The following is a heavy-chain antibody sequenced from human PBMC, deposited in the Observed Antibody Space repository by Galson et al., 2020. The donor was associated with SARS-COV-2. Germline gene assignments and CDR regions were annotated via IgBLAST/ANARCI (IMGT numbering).Heavy chain of an antibody. CDR1: GYRFTNYW. V-gene: IGHV5-51*01. Sequence: GESLKISCKGSGYRFTNYWIGWVRQMPGKGLEWMGIIYPGDSDTRYSPSFQGQVTISADKSISTVYLQWSSLKASDTAMYYCARHLTANVGNYNWNDEVYGMDVWGQGTTVTVSS. D-gene: IGHD1-1*01. CDR3: ARHLTANVGNYNWNDEVYGMDV. J-gene: IGHJ6*02. CDR2: IYPGDSDT.